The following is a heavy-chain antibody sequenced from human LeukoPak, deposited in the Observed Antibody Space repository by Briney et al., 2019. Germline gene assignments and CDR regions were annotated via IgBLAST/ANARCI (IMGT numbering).Heavy chain of an antibody. CDR2: IYYSGST. D-gene: IGHD1-1*01. CDR3: ARETRNGGYYFDY. J-gene: IGHJ4*02. Sequence: SETLSLTCTVSGGSISSYYWSWIRQPPGKGLEWIGYIYYSGSTNYNPSLKSRVTISVDTSKNQFSLKLSSVTAADTAVYYYARETRNGGYYFDYWGQETLVTVSS. CDR1: GGSISSYY. V-gene: IGHV4-59*01.